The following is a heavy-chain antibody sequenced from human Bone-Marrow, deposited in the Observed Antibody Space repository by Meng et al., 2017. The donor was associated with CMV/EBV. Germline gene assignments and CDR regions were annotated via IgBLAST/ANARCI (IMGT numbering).Heavy chain of an antibody. J-gene: IGHJ1*01. D-gene: IGHD2-2*02. Sequence: ETLSLTCAASGFTVSSNYMSWVRQAPGKGLEWVSVIYSGGSTYYADSVKGRFTISRDNAKNSLYLQMNSLRAEDTALYYCAKDMGSLYCSSTSCYSYFQHWVQGTLVTVSS. CDR3: AKDMGSLYCSSTSCYSYFQH. CDR2: IYSGGST. V-gene: IGHV3-53*05. CDR1: GFTVSSNY.